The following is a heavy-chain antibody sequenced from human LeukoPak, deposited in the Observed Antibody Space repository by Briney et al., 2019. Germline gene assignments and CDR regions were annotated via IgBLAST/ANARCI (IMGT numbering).Heavy chain of an antibody. J-gene: IGHJ4*02. V-gene: IGHV2-70*04. Sequence: SGPTLVNPTQTLTLTCTFSGFSLSTSGMRVSWIRQPPGKALEWLARIDWDDDKFYSTSLKTRLTISKDTSKNQVVLTMTNMDPVDTATYYCARIKGIVGPYYFDYWGQGTLVTVSS. CDR1: GFSLSTSGMR. CDR3: ARIKGIVGPYYFDY. CDR2: IDWDDDK. D-gene: IGHD2-15*01.